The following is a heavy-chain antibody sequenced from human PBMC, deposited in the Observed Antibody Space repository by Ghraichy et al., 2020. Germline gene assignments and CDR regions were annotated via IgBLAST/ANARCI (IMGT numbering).Heavy chain of an antibody. CDR3: ANFGYDSSGYYYDAFDI. D-gene: IGHD3-22*01. J-gene: IGHJ3*02. CDR2: ISGSGGST. CDR1: GFTFSSYA. Sequence: SCAASGFTFSSYAMSWVRQAPGKGLEWVSAISGSGGSTYYADSVKGRFTISRDNSKNTLYLQMNSLRAEDTAVYYCANFGYDSSGYYYDAFDIWGQGTMVTVSS. V-gene: IGHV3-23*01.